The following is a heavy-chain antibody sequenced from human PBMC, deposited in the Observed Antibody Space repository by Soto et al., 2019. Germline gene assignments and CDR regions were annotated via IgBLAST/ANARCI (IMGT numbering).Heavy chain of an antibody. V-gene: IGHV3-7*01. Sequence: GGSLRLSCAASGFTFSSYWMSWVRQAPGKGLEWVANIKKDGSEKYYVDSVKGRFTISRDNAKNSLYLQMNSLRAEDTAVYYCARGRWYCSSTSCYAFDIWGQGTMVTVSS. CDR1: GFTFSSYW. J-gene: IGHJ3*02. CDR2: IKKDGSEK. CDR3: ARGRWYCSSTSCYAFDI. D-gene: IGHD2-2*01.